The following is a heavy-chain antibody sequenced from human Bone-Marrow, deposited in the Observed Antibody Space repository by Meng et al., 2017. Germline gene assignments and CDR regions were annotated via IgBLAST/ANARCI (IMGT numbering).Heavy chain of an antibody. CDR1: GGSIISINW. V-gene: IGHV4-4*02. D-gene: IGHD3-10*01. J-gene: IGHJ4*02. CDR3: ARVDWSGGNPIDS. Sequence: VQRQESGQGLVKPSGTLSLTCAGSGGSIISINWWTWVRQPPGKGLEWIGEIFHTGNTNFHPSLKSRVTISVDKSKNQFSLKLNSVTAADTAVYYCARVDWSGGNPIDSWGQGTLVTVSS. CDR2: IFHTGNT.